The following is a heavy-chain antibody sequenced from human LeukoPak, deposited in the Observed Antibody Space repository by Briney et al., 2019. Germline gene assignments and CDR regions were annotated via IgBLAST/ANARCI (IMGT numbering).Heavy chain of an antibody. J-gene: IGHJ4*02. CDR1: GFTFSSYW. V-gene: IGHV3-7*05. D-gene: IGHD3-10*01. Sequence: GGSLRLSCAASGFTFSSYWMSWVRQAPGKGLEWVANIKQDGSEKYYVDSVKGRLTISRDTAKNSLYLQMTSLRAEDTAVYYCARDRVTMVRGVNYYFDYWGQGTLVTVSS. CDR2: IKQDGSEK. CDR3: ARDRVTMVRGVNYYFDY.